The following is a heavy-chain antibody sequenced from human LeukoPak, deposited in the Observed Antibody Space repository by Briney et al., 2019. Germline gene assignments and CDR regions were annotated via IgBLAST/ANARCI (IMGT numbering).Heavy chain of an antibody. CDR3: AKVWDWGIGSY. J-gene: IGHJ4*02. CDR2: ISGSGGST. V-gene: IGHV3-23*01. CDR1: GFTFSSYA. Sequence: GGSLRLSCAASGFTFSSYAMSCVRQAPGKGLEWVSAISGSGGSTYYADSVKGRFTISRDNSKNTLYLQMNSLRAEDTAVYYCAKVWDWGIGSYWGRGTLVTVSS. D-gene: IGHD3/OR15-3a*01.